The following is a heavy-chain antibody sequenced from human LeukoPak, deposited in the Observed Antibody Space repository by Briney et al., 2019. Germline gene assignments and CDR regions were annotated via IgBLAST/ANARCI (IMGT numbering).Heavy chain of an antibody. CDR2: IYYSGST. D-gene: IGHD2-15*01. J-gene: IGHJ4*02. V-gene: IGHV4-39*01. CDR3: ARRPRWLVRRRGYFDY. Sequence: SETLSLTCTVSGGSISSSSYYWGWIRQPPGQGLEWIGSIYYSGSTYYNPSLKSRVTISVDTSKNQFSLKLSSVTAADTAVYYCARRPRWLVRRRGYFDYWGQGTLVTVSS. CDR1: GGSISSSSYY.